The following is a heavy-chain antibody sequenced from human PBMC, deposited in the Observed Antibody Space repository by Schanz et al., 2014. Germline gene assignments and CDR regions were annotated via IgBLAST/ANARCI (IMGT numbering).Heavy chain of an antibody. CDR3: AKEGALGGGLGE. CDR1: GVTFSTYA. CDR2: ISVSGGST. J-gene: IGHJ4*02. Sequence: VQLVQSGAGLVKPGASVRVSCKASGVTFSTYALSWVRQAPGKGLEWVSGISVSGGSTYYADSVKGRFTISRDNSKNTLYLQMNSLRAEYTAIYYCAKEGALGGGLGEWGQGTLVTVSS. V-gene: IGHV3-23*04. D-gene: IGHD3-16*01.